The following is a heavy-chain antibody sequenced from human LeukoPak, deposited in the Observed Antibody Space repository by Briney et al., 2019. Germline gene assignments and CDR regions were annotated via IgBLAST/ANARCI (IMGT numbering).Heavy chain of an antibody. D-gene: IGHD6-19*01. V-gene: IGHV3-64*01. J-gene: IGHJ1*01. Sequence: GGSLRLSCAASGFTLSSYSMHWVRQAPGKGLEFVSAISKNGRNTYYGNSMKGRFTISRDISKNALYLQMGSLRPEDMAVYYCARVDSGSACASWGQGILVTVSS. CDR1: GFTLSSYS. CDR3: ARVDSGSACAS. CDR2: ISKNGRNT.